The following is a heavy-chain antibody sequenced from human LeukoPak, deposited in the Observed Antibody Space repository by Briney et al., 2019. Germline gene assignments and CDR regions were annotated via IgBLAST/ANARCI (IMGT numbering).Heavy chain of an antibody. D-gene: IGHD1-20*01. Sequence: ASVKVSCKASGYTFTSYDINWVRQATGQGLEWMGWMNPNSGNTGYAQKFQGRVTMTRNTSISTAYMELSSLRSEDTAVYYCARSPRALTGDNWFDPWGQGTLVTVSS. CDR3: ARSPRALTGDNWFDP. V-gene: IGHV1-8*02. J-gene: IGHJ5*02. CDR1: GYTFTSYD. CDR2: MNPNSGNT.